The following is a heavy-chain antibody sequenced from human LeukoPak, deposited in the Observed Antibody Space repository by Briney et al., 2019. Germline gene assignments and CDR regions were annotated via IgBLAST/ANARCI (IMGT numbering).Heavy chain of an antibody. Sequence: GASVKVSCKASGGTFSSYAISWVRQAPGQGLEWMGGIIPIFGTANYAQKFQGRVTITADESTSTAYMELSSLRSEDTAVYYCARGTASSSGEYDYWGQGTLVTVSS. CDR3: ARGTASSSGEYDY. D-gene: IGHD6-6*01. J-gene: IGHJ4*02. CDR2: IIPIFGTA. V-gene: IGHV1-69*13. CDR1: GGTFSSYA.